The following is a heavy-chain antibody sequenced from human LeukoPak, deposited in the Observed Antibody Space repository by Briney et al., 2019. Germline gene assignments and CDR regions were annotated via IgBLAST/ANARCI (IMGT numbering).Heavy chain of an antibody. CDR1: GFTFSSYS. CDR3: ARGESYVWGSYRGGASADY. Sequence: PGGSLRLSGAASGFTFSSYSMNWVRQAQGKGREWVSYISSSGSTIYYTDSVKGRFTISRDNAKNSLYLKMNSLRAEDTAVYYWARGESYVWGSYRGGASADYWGQGTLVTVSS. D-gene: IGHD3-16*02. J-gene: IGHJ4*02. CDR2: ISSSGSTI. V-gene: IGHV3-48*04.